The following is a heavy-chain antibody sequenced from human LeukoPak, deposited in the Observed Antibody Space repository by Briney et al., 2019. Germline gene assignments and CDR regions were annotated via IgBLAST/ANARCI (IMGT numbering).Heavy chain of an antibody. D-gene: IGHD2-15*01. CDR2: IKQDGSEK. Sequence: GGSLRLSCAASGFTFSSYWMSWVRQAPGKGLAWVANIKQDGSEKYYVDSVKGRFTISRDNAKNSLYLQMNSLRAEDTAVYYCARDGGGLYYYYGMDVWGQGTTVTVSS. CDR1: GFTFSSYW. CDR3: ARDGGGLYYYYGMDV. V-gene: IGHV3-7*01. J-gene: IGHJ6*02.